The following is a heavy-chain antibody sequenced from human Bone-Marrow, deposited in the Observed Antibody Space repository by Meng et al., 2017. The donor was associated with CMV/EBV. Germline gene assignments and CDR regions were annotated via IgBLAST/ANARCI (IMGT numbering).Heavy chain of an antibody. CDR2: ISNGGSTI. CDR1: GFTFSDYY. V-gene: IGHV3-11*04. J-gene: IGHJ4*02. D-gene: IGHD6-6*01. Sequence: LKLTCPASGFTFSDYYMSCIRQAPGKGLECVSYISNGGSTIHYADSVKGRFTISRDNAKNSLYLQMNNLRAEDTAMYYCARKGSSSPTFDCWGQGTLVTVSS. CDR3: ARKGSSSPTFDC.